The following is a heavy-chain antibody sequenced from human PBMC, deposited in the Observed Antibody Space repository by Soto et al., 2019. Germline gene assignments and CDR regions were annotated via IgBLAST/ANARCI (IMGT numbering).Heavy chain of an antibody. CDR2: IKHDAGET. CDR3: ARVVVKRRYYDFWSGSIF. Sequence: GGSLRLSCAASGFTFSSYWMSWVRQAPGKGLEWVVSIKHDAGETYYLDSVKGRFTVSRDNAKNSLYLQMDSLRVEDTAMYYGARVVVKRRYYDFWSGSIFWGQGSLVTVSP. D-gene: IGHD3-3*01. CDR1: GFTFSSYW. J-gene: IGHJ4*02. V-gene: IGHV3-7*01.